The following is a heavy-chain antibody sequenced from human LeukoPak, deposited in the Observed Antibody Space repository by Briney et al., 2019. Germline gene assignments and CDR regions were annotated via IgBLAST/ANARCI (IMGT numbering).Heavy chain of an antibody. CDR2: IYHSGST. Sequence: SETLSLTCAVSGGSLSSGGYSWSWLRQPPGKGLEWIGYIYHSGSTYYNPSLKSRVTISVDRSKNQFSLKLSSVTAADTAVYYCARRPRKAFDIWGQGTMVTVSS. V-gene: IGHV4-30-2*01. CDR3: ARRPRKAFDI. CDR1: GGSLSSGGYS. J-gene: IGHJ3*02. D-gene: IGHD1-14*01.